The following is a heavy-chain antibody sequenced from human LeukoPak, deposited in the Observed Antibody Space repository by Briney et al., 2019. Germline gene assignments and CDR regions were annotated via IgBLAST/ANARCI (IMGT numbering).Heavy chain of an antibody. CDR3: AKDSVLSSSGRGAFDI. J-gene: IGHJ3*02. Sequence: PGGSLRLSCAASGFTFDDYAMYWVRQAPGKGLEWVSSISWNSGSIGYADSVKGRFTISRDNAKNSLYLQMNSLRAEDTALYYCAKDSVLSSSGRGAFDIWGQGTMVTVSS. D-gene: IGHD6-19*01. CDR1: GFTFDDYA. V-gene: IGHV3-9*01. CDR2: ISWNSGSI.